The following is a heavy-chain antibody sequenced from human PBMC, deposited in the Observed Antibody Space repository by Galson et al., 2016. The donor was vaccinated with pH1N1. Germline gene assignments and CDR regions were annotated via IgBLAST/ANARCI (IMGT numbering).Heavy chain of an antibody. CDR3: AHSLYGDYVGWFDP. CDR1: GFSLSTSGVG. D-gene: IGHD4-17*01. V-gene: IGHV2-5*01. J-gene: IGHJ5*02. CDR2: IYWNDDK. Sequence: ALVKPTQTLTLTCTFSGFSLSTSGVGVGWIRQPPGKALEWIAPIYWNDDKPNSPSLKSRLTITKDTAKNQVVLTMTNMDPVDTATYYCAHSLYGDYVGWFDPWGQGTLVTVSS.